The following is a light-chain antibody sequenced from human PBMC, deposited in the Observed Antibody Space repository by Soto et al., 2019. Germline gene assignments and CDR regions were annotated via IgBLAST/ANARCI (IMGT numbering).Light chain of an antibody. CDR1: QSVSSN. CDR3: QKYNNWPPWGT. CDR2: GAS. Sequence: EIVMTQSPATLSVSPGERATLSCRASQSVSSNLAWYQQQPGQAPRLLIYGASTRATGIPARFSGSGSGTEFTLTISSLQSEEFAVYYCQKYNNWPPWGTFGQGTKVEIK. V-gene: IGKV3-15*01. J-gene: IGKJ1*01.